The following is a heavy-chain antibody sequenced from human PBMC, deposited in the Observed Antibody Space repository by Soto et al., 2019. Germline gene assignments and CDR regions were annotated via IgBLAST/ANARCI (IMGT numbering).Heavy chain of an antibody. J-gene: IGHJ5*02. CDR2: TYYRSKWYT. Sequence: SQTLSLTCVISGDSVSSDSAAWNWIRQSPSRGLEWLGRTYYRSKWYTDFALSVKSRITINPDTSQNQFSLHLHSVTPEDTAVYYCGRGSLRIAARPEIWFDLWGQGTLVTVSS. CDR1: GDSVSSDSAA. CDR3: GRGSLRIAARPEIWFDL. D-gene: IGHD6-6*01. V-gene: IGHV6-1*01.